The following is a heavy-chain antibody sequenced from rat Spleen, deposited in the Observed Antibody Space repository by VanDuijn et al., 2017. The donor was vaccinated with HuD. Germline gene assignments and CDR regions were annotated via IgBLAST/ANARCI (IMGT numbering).Heavy chain of an antibody. J-gene: IGHJ2*01. CDR1: GFTFSNYG. V-gene: IGHV5S13*01. CDR2: ITNSGGST. Sequence: EVQLVESDGGLVQPGRSLKLSCAASGFTFSNYGMAWVRQAPTKGLEWVASITNSGGSTYYRDSVKGRFTISRDNAKSTLYLQMDSLRSEDTATYYCARQSGSGLDYWGQGVMVTVSS. CDR3: ARQSGSGLDY. D-gene: IGHD4-3*01.